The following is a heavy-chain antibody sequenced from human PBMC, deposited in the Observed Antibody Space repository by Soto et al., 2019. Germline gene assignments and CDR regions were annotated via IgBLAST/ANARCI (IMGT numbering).Heavy chain of an antibody. J-gene: IGHJ6*04. D-gene: IGHD3-10*01. CDR3: ARARSRGVTYYYYGMDV. CDR2: IIPIFGTA. CDR1: GGTFSSYA. V-gene: IGHV1-69*12. Sequence: QVQLVQSGAEVKKPGSSVKVSCKASGGTFSSYAISWVRQAPGQGLEWMGGIIPIFGTANYAQKFQGRVTITADESTSTAYMERSSLRSEDTAVYYCARARSRGVTYYYYGMDVWGKGTTVAVSS.